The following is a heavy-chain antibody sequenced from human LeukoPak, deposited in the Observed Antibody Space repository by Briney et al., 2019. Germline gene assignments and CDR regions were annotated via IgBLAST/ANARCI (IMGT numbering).Heavy chain of an antibody. V-gene: IGHV4-38-2*02. CDR3: ARGFKNWNYYYYYMDV. J-gene: IGHJ6*03. D-gene: IGHD1-1*01. CDR1: GYSISSGYY. CDR2: IYHSGST. Sequence: SETLSLTCTVSGYSISSGYYWGWIRQPPGKGLEWIGSIYHSGSTYYNPSLKSRVTISVDTSKNQFSLKLSSVAAADTAVYYCARGFKNWNYYYYYMDVWGKGTTVTVSS.